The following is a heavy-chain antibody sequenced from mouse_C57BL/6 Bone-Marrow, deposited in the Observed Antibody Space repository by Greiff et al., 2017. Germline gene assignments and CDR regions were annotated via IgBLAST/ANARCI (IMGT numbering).Heavy chain of an antibody. Sequence: VQLQQSGAELVRPGTSVKVSCKASGYAFTNYLIEWVKQRPGQGLEWIGVINPGSGGTNYNEKFKGKDTMTADKSSSTDYMQLSSLTSEDSAVYFCARRGTYYSNYGFYYAMDYWGQGTSVTVSS. V-gene: IGHV1-54*01. CDR1: GYAFTNYL. D-gene: IGHD2-5*01. CDR2: INPGSGGT. CDR3: ARRGTYYSNYGFYYAMDY. J-gene: IGHJ4*01.